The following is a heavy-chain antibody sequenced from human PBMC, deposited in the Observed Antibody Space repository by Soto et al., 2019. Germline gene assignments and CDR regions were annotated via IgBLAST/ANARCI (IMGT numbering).Heavy chain of an antibody. Sequence: EVQLVESGGGLVQPGGSLRLSCAASGFTFSSYEMNWVRQAPGKGLQWVSYISSSGSTIYYADSVKGRFTISRDNAKNSLYLQMNSLRAEDTXXXXXXXXVVVGGDYFDFWGQGTLVXXSX. CDR1: GFTFSSYE. J-gene: IGHJ4*02. V-gene: IGHV3-48*03. CDR3: XXXVVVGGDYFDF. D-gene: IGHD2-15*01. CDR2: ISSSGSTI.